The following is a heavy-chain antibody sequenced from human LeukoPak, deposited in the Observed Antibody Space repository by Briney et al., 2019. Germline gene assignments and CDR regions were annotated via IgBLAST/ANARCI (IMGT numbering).Heavy chain of an antibody. V-gene: IGHV1-2*02. CDR2: INPNSGGT. J-gene: IGHJ4*02. D-gene: IGHD6-13*01. CDR1: GYTFTDYY. Sequence: ASVKVSCKASGYTFTDYYMHWVRQAPGQGLEWMGWINPNSGGTSFAQKFQGRVTMTRDTSISTAYLELSRLRSDDTAVYYCARGWSSSWVKYFDYWGQGTLVTVSS. CDR3: ARGWSSSWVKYFDY.